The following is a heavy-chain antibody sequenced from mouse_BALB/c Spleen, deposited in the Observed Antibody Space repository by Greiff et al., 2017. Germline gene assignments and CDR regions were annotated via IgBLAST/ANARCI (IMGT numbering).Heavy chain of an antibody. CDR1: GYTFTGYV. CDR3: AAARARAMDY. V-gene: IGHV1-14*01. J-gene: IGHJ4*01. D-gene: IGHD3-1*01. CDR2: INPYNDGT. Sequence: VQLKQSGPELVKPGASVKMSCKASGYTFTGYVMHWVKQKPGQGLEWIGYINPYNDGTKYDEKFKGKATLTSDKSSSTAYMELSSLTSEDSAVYYCAAARARAMDYWGQGTSVTVSS.